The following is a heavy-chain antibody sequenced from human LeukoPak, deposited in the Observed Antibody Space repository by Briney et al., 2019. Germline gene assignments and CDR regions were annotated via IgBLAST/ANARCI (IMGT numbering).Heavy chain of an antibody. CDR2: MNPNSGNT. J-gene: IGHJ5*02. V-gene: IGHV1-8*01. D-gene: IGHD2-2*01. CDR1: GYTFTSYD. CDR3: ARASEDIVVVPAARMGRNWFDP. Sequence: ASVKLSCNSSGYTFTSYDINWVRHPNAQGIEWMGWMNPNSGNTGYAQKFQGRVTMTRNTSISTAYMELSSLSSEDTAVYYCARASEDIVVVPAARMGRNWFDPWGQGTLVTVSS.